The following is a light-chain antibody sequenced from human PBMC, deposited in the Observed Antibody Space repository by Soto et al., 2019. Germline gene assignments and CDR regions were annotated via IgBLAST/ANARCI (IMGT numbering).Light chain of an antibody. V-gene: IGKV3D-15*01. CDR3: QQSYSTRLT. CDR2: GAS. Sequence: EIVMTLSASTLSVYPGERATLSCRASQSVSSNLAWYQQKPGQAPRLLIYGASSRATGIPDRFSGSGSGTDFTLTISSLQPEDFATYYCQQSYSTRLTFGGGTKVDIK. J-gene: IGKJ4*01. CDR1: QSVSSN.